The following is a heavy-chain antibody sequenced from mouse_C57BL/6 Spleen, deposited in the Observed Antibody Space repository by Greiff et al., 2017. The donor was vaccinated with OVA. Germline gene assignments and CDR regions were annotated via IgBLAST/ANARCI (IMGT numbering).Heavy chain of an antibody. CDR3: TRIPLGSPFAY. CDR1: GYTFTDYE. V-gene: IGHV1-15*01. CDR2: IDPETGGT. Sequence: VQLQQSGAELVRPGASVTLSCKASGYTFTDYEMHWVKQTPVHGLEWIGAIDPETGGTAYNQKFKGKAILTADKSSSTAYMELRSLTSEDSAVYYCTRIPLGSPFAYWGQGTLVTVSA. D-gene: IGHD3-1*01. J-gene: IGHJ3*01.